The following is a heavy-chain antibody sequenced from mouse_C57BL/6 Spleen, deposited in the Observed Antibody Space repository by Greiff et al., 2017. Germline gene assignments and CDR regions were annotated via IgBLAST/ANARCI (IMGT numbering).Heavy chain of an antibody. CDR1: GYTFTSYW. V-gene: IGHV1-52*01. J-gene: IGHJ2*01. Sequence: QVHVKQPGAELVRPGSSVKLSCKASGYTFTSYWMHWVKQRPIQGLEWIGNIAPSDSETHYNQKFKDKATLTVDKSSSTAYRQLSSLTAEDSAVYYGARAPREASPDDWGQGTTRTVAS. D-gene: IGHD6-1*01. CDR3: ARAPREASPDD. CDR2: IAPSDSET.